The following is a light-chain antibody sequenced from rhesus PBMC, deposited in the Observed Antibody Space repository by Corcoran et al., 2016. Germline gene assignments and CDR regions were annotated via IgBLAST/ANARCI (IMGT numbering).Light chain of an antibody. V-gene: IGKV1-74*01. J-gene: IGKJ4*01. CDR3: QQGYDTPLT. Sequence: DIQMTQSPSSLSASVGDRVTITCRASENVNTHLNWYQQKPGKAPKLLIYKASTLQRGDPSRFSGSGSVTDYTFTINSLQPEDVATYYCQQGYDTPLTFGGGTKVELK. CDR2: KAS. CDR1: ENVNTH.